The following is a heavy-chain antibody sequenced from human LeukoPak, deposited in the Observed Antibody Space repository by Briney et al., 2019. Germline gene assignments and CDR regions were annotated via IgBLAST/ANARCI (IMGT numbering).Heavy chain of an antibody. Sequence: PSETLSLTCTVSGGSISSYYWSWIRQPPGKGLEWIGYIYSSGSTNYNPSLKSRVTISVDTSKNQLSLKLSSVTAADTAVYYCARVGDWNDLVYWGQGTLVTVSS. V-gene: IGHV4-59*01. CDR2: IYSSGST. CDR3: ARVGDWNDLVY. D-gene: IGHD1-1*01. CDR1: GGSISSYY. J-gene: IGHJ4*02.